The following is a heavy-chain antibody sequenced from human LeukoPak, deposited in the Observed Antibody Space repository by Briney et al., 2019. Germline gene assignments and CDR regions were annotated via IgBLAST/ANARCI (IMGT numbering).Heavy chain of an antibody. CDR3: ARVVPAALGNWFDP. CDR2: ISSSSSYI. CDR1: GFTFSSYS. Sequence: GGSLRLSCAASGFTFSSYSMNWVRQAPGKGLEWVSSISSSSSYIYYADSVKGRFTISRDNAKNSLYLQMNSLRAEDTAVYYCARVVPAALGNWFDPWGQGTLVTVSS. J-gene: IGHJ5*02. V-gene: IGHV3-21*01. D-gene: IGHD2-2*01.